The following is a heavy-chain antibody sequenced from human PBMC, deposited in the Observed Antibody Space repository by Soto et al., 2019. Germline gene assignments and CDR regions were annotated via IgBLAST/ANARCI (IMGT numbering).Heavy chain of an antibody. CDR2: IIPIFGTA. CDR3: ARRSTSGYSSGWYLLGGMDV. J-gene: IGHJ6*02. Sequence: ASVKVSCKASGGTFSSYAISWVRQAPGQGLEWMGGIIPIFGTANYAQKFQGRVTITADESTSTAYMELSSLRSEDTAVHYCARRSTSGYSSGWYLLGGMDVWGQGTTVTVSS. V-gene: IGHV1-69*13. D-gene: IGHD6-19*01. CDR1: GGTFSSYA.